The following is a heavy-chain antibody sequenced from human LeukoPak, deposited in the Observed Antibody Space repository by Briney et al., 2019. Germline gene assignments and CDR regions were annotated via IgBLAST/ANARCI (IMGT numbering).Heavy chain of an antibody. CDR1: GGSINGCY. J-gene: IGHJ4*02. Sequence: SETLSLTCTVSGGSINGCYWSWIRQPPGKGLEWIGYIYYSGSTNYNPSLKSRVTISVDTSKNQFSLKLSSVTAADTAVYYCARGRWAMYYFDYWGQGTLVTVSS. CDR2: IYYSGST. D-gene: IGHD2-2*01. V-gene: IGHV4-59*01. CDR3: ARGRWAMYYFDY.